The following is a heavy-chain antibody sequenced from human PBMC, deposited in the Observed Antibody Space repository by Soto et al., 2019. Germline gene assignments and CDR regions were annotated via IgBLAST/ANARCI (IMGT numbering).Heavy chain of an antibody. V-gene: IGHV3-33*01. CDR1: GFTFSSYG. D-gene: IGHD6-19*01. CDR3: ARELRYNSCWYSWYFQH. Sequence: QVQLVESGGGVVQPWRSLRLSCAASGFTFSSYGMDWVRQAPVKGLEWVAVIWYDGSNKYYADSVKGRFTISRDNSKNTLYLQMNSMRAEDTAMYFCARELRYNSCWYSWYFQHWGQGSLVTVSS. CDR2: IWYDGSNK. J-gene: IGHJ1*01.